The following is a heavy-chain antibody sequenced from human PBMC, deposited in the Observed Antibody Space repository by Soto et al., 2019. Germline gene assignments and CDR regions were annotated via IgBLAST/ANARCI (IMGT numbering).Heavy chain of an antibody. Sequence: GGSLRLSCAASGFTFSSYAMSWVRQAPGKGLEWVSAISGSGGSTYYADSVKGRFTISSDNSKNTLYLQMNSLKAEDTAVYYCAKDENMIVVFTAFDYWGQGTLVTVSS. CDR2: ISGSGGST. CDR1: GFTFSSYA. D-gene: IGHD3-22*01. V-gene: IGHV3-23*01. J-gene: IGHJ4*02. CDR3: AKDENMIVVFTAFDY.